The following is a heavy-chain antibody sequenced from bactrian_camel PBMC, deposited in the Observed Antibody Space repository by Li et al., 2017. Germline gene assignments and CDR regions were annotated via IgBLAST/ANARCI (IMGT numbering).Heavy chain of an antibody. CDR1: GFTFSSRY. V-gene: IGHV3S1*01. J-gene: IGHJ4*01. CDR2: MNAGGSSK. Sequence: QVQLVESGGGLVQPGKSLTLSCAASGFTFSSRYMSRVRQTPGKGLEWVSGMNAGGSSKYYADSVKGRATISRDNAKSTLYLQLNDQKTEDTGMYWCAKDGPRSDYVADWGQGTQVTVS. CDR3: AKDGPRSDYVAD. D-gene: IGHD4*01.